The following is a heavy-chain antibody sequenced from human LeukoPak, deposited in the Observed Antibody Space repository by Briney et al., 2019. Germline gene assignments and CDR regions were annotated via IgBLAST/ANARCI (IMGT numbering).Heavy chain of an antibody. CDR3: ASPRQNYYDSAGSFDI. J-gene: IGHJ3*02. CDR1: GGTFSSYT. Sequence: ASVKVSCKASGGTFSSYTINWVRQAPGQGLEWMGRIIPTLDMTNYAQKLQGRVTITADKSTSTAYMELSSLRSEDTAVYFCASPRQNYYDSAGSFDIWGQGTMVTVSS. CDR2: IIPTLDMT. D-gene: IGHD3-22*01. V-gene: IGHV1-69*02.